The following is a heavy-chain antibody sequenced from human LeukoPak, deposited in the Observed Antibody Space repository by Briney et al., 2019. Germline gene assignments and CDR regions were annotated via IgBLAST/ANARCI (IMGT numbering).Heavy chain of an antibody. CDR1: GFTFSTFP. CDR2: IIGSGET. D-gene: IGHD6-6*01. J-gene: IGHJ4*02. Sequence: PGGSLRLSCAASGFTFSTFPMTWVRQAPGKGLEWVSVIIGSGETYYADSVKGRFTISRDNSNNALYLQMDSLRAEDTAVYYCANWIGSSSRDYWGQGTLVTVSS. CDR3: ANWIGSSSRDY. V-gene: IGHV3-23*01.